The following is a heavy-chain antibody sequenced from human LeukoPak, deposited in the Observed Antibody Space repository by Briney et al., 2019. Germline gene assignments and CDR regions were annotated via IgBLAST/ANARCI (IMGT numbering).Heavy chain of an antibody. Sequence: PSETLSLTCAVSGRSISSGGYYWSWIRQPPGKGLEWIGYIYHSGSTYYNPSLKSRVTISVDRSKNQFSLKLSSVTAADTAVYYCARGPYYYDSSGYIDYWGQGTLVTVSS. CDR3: ARGPYYYDSSGYIDY. CDR2: IYHSGST. D-gene: IGHD3-22*01. V-gene: IGHV4-30-2*01. J-gene: IGHJ4*02. CDR1: GRSISSGGYY.